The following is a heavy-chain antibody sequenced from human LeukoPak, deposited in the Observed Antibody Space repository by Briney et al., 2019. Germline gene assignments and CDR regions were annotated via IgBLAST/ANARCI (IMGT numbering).Heavy chain of an antibody. CDR2: VIPIFCTA. J-gene: IGHJ6*03. CDR1: GGTFSSYA. V-gene: IGHV1-69*13. CDR3: ARSVSTPAPRYDLLEADKGYYMDV. D-gene: IGHD2-2*01. Sequence: SVKVSCKASGGTFSSYAISWVRQAPGQGLEWMGMVIPIFCTANYAQKFQGRVTITPDESTSTAYMELSSLRCEDTAVYYCARSVSTPAPRYDLLEADKGYYMDVWGKGTTVTVSS.